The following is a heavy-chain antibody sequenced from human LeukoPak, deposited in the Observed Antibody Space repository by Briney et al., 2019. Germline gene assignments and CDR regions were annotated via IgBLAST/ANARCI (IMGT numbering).Heavy chain of an antibody. CDR1: GFTFSIYA. D-gene: IGHD2-21*01. CDR3: VTQHIVAAYDY. V-gene: IGHV3-64D*06. J-gene: IGHJ4*02. CDR2: ISINGGST. Sequence: GGSLRLSCSASGFTFSIYAMHWVRQPPGKGLEYVSAISINGGSTYYADSVKGRFTISRDNSKNTLYLQMSSLRAEETAVYYCVTQHIVAAYDYWGQGTLVTVSS.